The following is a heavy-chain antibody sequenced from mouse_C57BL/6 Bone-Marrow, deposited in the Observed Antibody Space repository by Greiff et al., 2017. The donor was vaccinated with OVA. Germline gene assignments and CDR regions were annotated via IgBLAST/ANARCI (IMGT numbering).Heavy chain of an antibody. CDR1: GYTFTDHT. J-gene: IGHJ2*01. CDR3: ARSGPYYSPCDY. Sequence: QVQLQQSDAELVKPGASVKISCKVSGYTFTDHTIHWMKQRPAQGLEWLGYLYPSDGSTKYNEKFKGKATLTADKSSSTAYMQLNSLTSEDSAVYFCARSGPYYSPCDYWGQGTTLTVSS. V-gene: IGHV1-78*01. D-gene: IGHD2-12*01. CDR2: LYPSDGST.